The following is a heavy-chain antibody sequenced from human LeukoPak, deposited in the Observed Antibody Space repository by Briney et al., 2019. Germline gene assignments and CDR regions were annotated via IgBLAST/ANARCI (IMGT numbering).Heavy chain of an antibody. D-gene: IGHD2-15*01. CDR1: GYSISSGYY. Sequence: NPSETLSLTCIVSGYSISSGYYWGWIRQPPGKGLEWIGSIYHSGSTYSNPSLKSRVTISVDTSKNQFSLKLNSVTAADTAVYYCARAFGCSGGSCYRFFDYWGQGTLVTVSS. CDR2: IYHSGST. CDR3: ARAFGCSGGSCYRFFDY. V-gene: IGHV4-38-2*02. J-gene: IGHJ4*02.